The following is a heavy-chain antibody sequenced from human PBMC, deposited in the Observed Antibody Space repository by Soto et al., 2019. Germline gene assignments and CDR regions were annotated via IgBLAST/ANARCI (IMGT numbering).Heavy chain of an antibody. V-gene: IGHV3-23*01. J-gene: IGHJ4*02. D-gene: IGHD2-15*01. Sequence: PGGSLRLSCAASGFTFSSYAMSWVRQAPGKGLEWVSAISGSGGSTYYADSVKGRFTISRDNSKNTLYLQMNSLRAEDTAVYYCAKDPGKDGAFRQIDYWGQGTLVTVSS. CDR2: ISGSGGST. CDR1: GFTFSSYA. CDR3: AKDPGKDGAFRQIDY.